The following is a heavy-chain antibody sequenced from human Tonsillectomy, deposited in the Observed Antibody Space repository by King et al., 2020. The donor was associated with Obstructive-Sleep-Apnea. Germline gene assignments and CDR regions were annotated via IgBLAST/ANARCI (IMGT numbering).Heavy chain of an antibody. D-gene: IGHD1-26*01. CDR1: GFSFSSYG. V-gene: IGHV3-33*06. CDR3: AKSMGATNFYFDY. J-gene: IGHJ4*02. CDR2: IWYDGSNK. Sequence: VQLVESGGGVVQPGRSLRLSCAASGFSFSSYGMHWVRQAPGKGLEWVAVIWYDGSNKYYADSVKGRFTISRDNSKNTLYLQMNSLRAEDTAVYFCAKSMGATNFYFDYWGQGTLVTVSS.